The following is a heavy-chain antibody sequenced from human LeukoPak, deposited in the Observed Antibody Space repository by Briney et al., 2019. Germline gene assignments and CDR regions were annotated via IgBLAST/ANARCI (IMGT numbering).Heavy chain of an antibody. CDR2: ILNDGSQE. J-gene: IGHJ3*02. CDR3: ARDDALGDNALDI. D-gene: IGHD3-16*01. V-gene: IGHV3-33*01. Sequence: GRSLRLSCAASGFTFSSYGMHWVRQAPGKGLEWVAVILNDGSQEKYADSVKGRFTISRDNSKNTLFLQMNSLRAEDPAVYYCARDDALGDNALDIWGQGTMVTVSS. CDR1: GFTFSSYG.